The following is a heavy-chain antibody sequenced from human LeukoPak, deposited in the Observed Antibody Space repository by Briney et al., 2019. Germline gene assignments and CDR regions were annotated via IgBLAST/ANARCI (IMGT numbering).Heavy chain of an antibody. Sequence: ASVKVSCKASGYTFTSYDINWVRQATGQGLEWMGWMNPNSGNTGYAQKFQGRVTMTRNTSISTAYMELSSLRSEDTAVYYCATSVVRGYYDFWSGYYKYGMDVRGQGTTVTVSS. CDR3: ATSVVRGYYDFWSGYYKYGMDV. J-gene: IGHJ6*02. V-gene: IGHV1-8*01. CDR2: MNPNSGNT. CDR1: GYTFTSYD. D-gene: IGHD3-3*01.